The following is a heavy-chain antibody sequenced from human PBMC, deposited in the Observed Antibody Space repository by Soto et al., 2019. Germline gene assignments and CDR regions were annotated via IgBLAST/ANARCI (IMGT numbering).Heavy chain of an antibody. CDR3: ARLIHCLTTSCYFEY. J-gene: IGHJ4*02. D-gene: IGHD2-2*01. CDR1: GGSISSSSYY. V-gene: IGHV4-39*01. Sequence: SETLSLTCTVSGGSISSSSYYWGWIRQPPGKGLEWIGSIYYSGKTYYNPSLKSRVTISVDTSKNQFSLKLSSVTAADTTVYYCARLIHCLTTSCYFEYWGQGTLVTVS. CDR2: IYYSGKT.